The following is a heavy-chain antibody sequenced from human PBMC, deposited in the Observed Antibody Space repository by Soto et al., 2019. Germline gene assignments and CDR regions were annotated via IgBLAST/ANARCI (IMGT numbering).Heavy chain of an antibody. CDR2: ISAYNGNT. CDR3: ARVRIQLWFEGYGMDV. V-gene: IGHV1-18*04. CDR1: GYTFTSYG. Sequence: GASLKVSCKASGYTFTSYGISWVRQAPGQGLEWMGWISAYNGNTNYAQKLQGRVTMTTDTSTSTAYMELRSLRSDDTAVYYCARVRIQLWFEGYGMDVWGQGTTVTVSS. J-gene: IGHJ6*02. D-gene: IGHD5-18*01.